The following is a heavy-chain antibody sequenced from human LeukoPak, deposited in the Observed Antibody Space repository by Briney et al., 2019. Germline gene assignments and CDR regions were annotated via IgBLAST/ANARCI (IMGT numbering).Heavy chain of an antibody. J-gene: IGHJ4*02. Sequence: SETLSLTCAVSGGSISSNSYYWGWIRQPPGKGLEWIGSIYYSGSTYYNPSLKSRVTISVDTSKNQFSLKLSSVTAADTAVYYCARDTPTAYCSGGSCYFDYWGQGTLVTVSS. V-gene: IGHV4-39*02. CDR3: ARDTPTAYCSGGSCYFDY. CDR2: IYYSGST. CDR1: GGSISSNSYY. D-gene: IGHD2-15*01.